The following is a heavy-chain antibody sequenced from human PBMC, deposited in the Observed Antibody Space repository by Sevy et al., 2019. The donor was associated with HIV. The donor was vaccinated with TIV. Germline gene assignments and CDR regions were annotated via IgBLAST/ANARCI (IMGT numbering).Heavy chain of an antibody. CDR3: ARDNYDFWSGYYYYYYGMDV. Sequence: GGSLRLSCAASGFTFSSYWMHWVRQAPGKGLVWVSRINSDGSSTSYAYSVKGRFTISRDNAKNTLYLQMNSLRAEDTAVYYCARDNYDFWSGYYYYYYGMDVWGQGTTVTVSS. D-gene: IGHD3-3*01. CDR2: INSDGSST. V-gene: IGHV3-74*01. CDR1: GFTFSSYW. J-gene: IGHJ6*02.